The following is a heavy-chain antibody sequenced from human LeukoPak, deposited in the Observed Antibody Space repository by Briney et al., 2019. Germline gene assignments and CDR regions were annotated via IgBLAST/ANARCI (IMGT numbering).Heavy chain of an antibody. V-gene: IGHV3-23*01. CDR2: ISGSGGST. CDR1: GFTFSSYA. D-gene: IGHD6-19*01. CDR3: VKDARRTSGWYFFDF. J-gene: IGHJ4*01. Sequence: GGSLRLSCAASGFTFSSYAMSWVRQAPGKGLEWVSAISGSGGSTYYADSVKGRFTISRDNSKNTQSLQMNSLRAEDTAVYYCVKDARRTSGWYFFDFWGHGTRVTVSS.